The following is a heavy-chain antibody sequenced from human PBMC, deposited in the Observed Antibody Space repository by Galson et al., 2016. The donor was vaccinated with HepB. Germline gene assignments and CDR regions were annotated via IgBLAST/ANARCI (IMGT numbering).Heavy chain of an antibody. CDR2: IYHSGNT. V-gene: IGHV4-31*03. J-gene: IGHJ4*02. D-gene: IGHD4-17*01. CDR3: AGSVRYGDYGRPPFDY. Sequence: TLSLTCTVSGGSIGSGGYHWTWIRQHPGKGLEWIGYIYHSGNTYYNPSLKSRVTISEDTSKNQFSLTLRSVTAADTAVYYCAGSVRYGDYGRPPFDYWGQGTLVTVSS. CDR1: GGSIGSGGYH.